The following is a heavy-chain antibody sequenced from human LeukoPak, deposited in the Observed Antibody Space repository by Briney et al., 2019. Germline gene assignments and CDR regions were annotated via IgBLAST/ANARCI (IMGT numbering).Heavy chain of an antibody. CDR1: GFTFSNYA. J-gene: IGHJ4*02. Sequence: GGSLRLSCAASGFTFSNYAMSWVRQAPGKGLEWVSFVTESDDRSLYAESVQGRFTISRDNFKNTLSLQMNSLRAEDTAVYYCTRDPTRRHDYWGQGTLVTVSS. CDR3: TRDPTRRHDY. D-gene: IGHD1-26*01. V-gene: IGHV3-23*01. CDR2: VTESDDRS.